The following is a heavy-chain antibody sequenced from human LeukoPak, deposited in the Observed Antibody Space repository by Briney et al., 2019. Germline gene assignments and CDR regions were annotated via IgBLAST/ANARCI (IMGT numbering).Heavy chain of an antibody. D-gene: IGHD4-23*01. CDR2: ISYDGSNK. Sequence: GGSLRLSCAASGFTFSSYAMHWVRQAPGKGLEWVAVISYDGSNKYYADSVEGRFTISRDNSKNTLYLQMNSLRAEDTAVYYCARDRGGDYWGQGTLVTVSS. V-gene: IGHV3-30-3*01. J-gene: IGHJ4*02. CDR3: ARDRGGDY. CDR1: GFTFSSYA.